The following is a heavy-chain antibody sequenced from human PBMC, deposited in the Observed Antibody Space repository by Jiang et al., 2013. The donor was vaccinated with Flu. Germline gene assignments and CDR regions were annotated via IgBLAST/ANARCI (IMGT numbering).Heavy chain of an antibody. J-gene: IGHJ3*02. Sequence: KPTQTLTLTCTFSGFSLSTSGMCVSWIRQPPGKALEWLARIDWDDDKYYSTSLKTRLTISKDTSKNQVVLTMTNMDPVDTATYYCARKRMGIQDAFDIWGQGTMVTVSS. V-gene: IGHV2-70*11. D-gene: IGHD6-13*01. CDR2: IDWDDDK. CDR3: ARKRMGIQDAFDI. CDR1: GFSLSTSGMC.